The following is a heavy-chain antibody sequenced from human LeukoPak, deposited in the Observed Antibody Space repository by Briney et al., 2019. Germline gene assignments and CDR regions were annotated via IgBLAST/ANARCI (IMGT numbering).Heavy chain of an antibody. D-gene: IGHD3-16*01. CDR1: GFIFSSYW. V-gene: IGHV3-7*03. J-gene: IGHJ4*02. CDR2: IKQDGNEK. CDR3: ARVRGDYRFDF. Sequence: GGSLRLSCAASGFIFSSYWVTWVRQTPGKGLEWVANIKQDGNEKIYVDSVKGRFTISRDNAKNSLYLQMNSLRAEDTALYYCARVRGDYRFDFWGQGTLVTVSS.